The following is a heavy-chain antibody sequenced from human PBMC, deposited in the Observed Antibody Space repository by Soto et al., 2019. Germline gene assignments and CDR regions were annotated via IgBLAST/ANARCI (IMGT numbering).Heavy chain of an antibody. Sequence: VGSLRLSCASSVFTFSSFGINCFRQSPGKWLEWVPSIGRSPGLIYYADSVKGRFTVSRDNAKNSVFLQMNSLRAEDTAVYYCLREAYASGWSELWGQGTLVTVSS. CDR1: VFTFSSFG. V-gene: IGHV3-21*01. D-gene: IGHD6-19*01. CDR3: LREAYASGWSEL. J-gene: IGHJ4*02. CDR2: IGRSPGLI.